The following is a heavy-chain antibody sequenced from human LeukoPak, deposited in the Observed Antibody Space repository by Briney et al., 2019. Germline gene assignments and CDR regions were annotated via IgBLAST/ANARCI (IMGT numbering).Heavy chain of an antibody. V-gene: IGHV3-21*01. D-gene: IGHD3-16*01. J-gene: IGHJ4*02. CDR3: ARDRVGGANDY. Sequence: GGSLRLSCAASGFTFSAYSMNWVRQAPGKGLEWVSSISGSGIYIYYADSVKGRFTISRDNAKNSLFLQMNSLRVEDTGIYYCARDRVGGANDYWGQGTLVTVSS. CDR2: ISGSGIYI. CDR1: GFTFSAYS.